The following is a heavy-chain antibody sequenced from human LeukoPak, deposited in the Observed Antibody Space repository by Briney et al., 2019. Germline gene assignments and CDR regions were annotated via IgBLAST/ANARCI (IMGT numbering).Heavy chain of an antibody. V-gene: IGHV4-34*01. D-gene: IGHD3-10*01. CDR2: INHSGST. Sequence: SETLSLTCAVYGRSFSGYYWTWIRQPPGKGLEWIGEINHSGSTNYNPSLKSRVTISVDTSKNQFSLKLSSVTAADTAVYYCARRHGSGSYGPKNWFDPWGQGTLVTVSS. J-gene: IGHJ5*02. CDR1: GRSFSGYY. CDR3: ARRHGSGSYGPKNWFDP.